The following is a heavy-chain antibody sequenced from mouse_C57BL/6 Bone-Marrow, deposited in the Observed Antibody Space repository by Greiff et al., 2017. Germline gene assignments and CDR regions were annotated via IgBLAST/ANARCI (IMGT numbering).Heavy chain of an antibody. CDR1: GYTFTSYW. J-gene: IGHJ3*01. CDR3: ARGSLYDGYYPY. D-gene: IGHD2-3*01. CDR2: IDPSDSYT. Sequence: QVQLQQPGAELVMPGASVKLSCKASGYTFTSYWMHWVKQRPGQGLEWIGEIDPSDSYTNYNQKFKGKSTLTVDKSSSTAYMQRSSLTSEDSAVFYCARGSLYDGYYPYWGQGTLVTVSA. V-gene: IGHV1-69*01.